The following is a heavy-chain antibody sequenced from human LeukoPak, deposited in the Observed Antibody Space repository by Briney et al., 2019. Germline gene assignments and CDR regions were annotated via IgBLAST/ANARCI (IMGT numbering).Heavy chain of an antibody. J-gene: IGHJ4*02. CDR2: IRYDGSNK. D-gene: IGHD6-6*01. CDR1: GFTFSSYG. CDR3: AKVNVAALGY. Sequence: GGSLRLSCAASGFTFSSYGMHWVRQAPGKGLEWVAFIRYDGSNKYYAGSVKGRFTISRDNSKNTLYLQMNSLRAEDTAVYYCAKVNVAALGYWGQGTLVTVSS. V-gene: IGHV3-30*02.